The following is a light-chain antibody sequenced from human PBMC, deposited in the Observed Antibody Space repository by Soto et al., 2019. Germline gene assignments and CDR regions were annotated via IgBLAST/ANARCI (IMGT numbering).Light chain of an antibody. J-gene: IGKJ1*01. CDR2: GVS. CDR1: QSISTN. CDR3: QQYNNWPRT. V-gene: IGKV3-15*01. Sequence: EIVMTQSPVTPSVSPGDRATLSWRASQSISTNLAWYQQKPGQAPRLLMYGVSTRATGIPARFSGSGSGTEFTLTIYSLQSEDFAVYYCQQYNNWPRTFGQGTKVDIK.